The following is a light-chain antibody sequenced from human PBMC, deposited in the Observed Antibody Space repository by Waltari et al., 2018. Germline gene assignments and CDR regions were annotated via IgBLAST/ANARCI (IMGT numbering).Light chain of an antibody. V-gene: IGKV3-11*01. CDR2: DAS. Sequence: VLTQSPATLSLSPGERATLPSRAGQSVSKYIAWYQQKPGQAPRLLIFDASNRATGIPARFSGSGSGTEFSLTISSLEPEDFAVYYCQQRGTYLGITFGGGTKVDIK. CDR1: QSVSKY. J-gene: IGKJ4*01. CDR3: QQRGTYLGIT.